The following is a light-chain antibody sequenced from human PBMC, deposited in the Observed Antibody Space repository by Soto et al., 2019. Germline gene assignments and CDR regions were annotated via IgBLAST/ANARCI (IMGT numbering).Light chain of an antibody. CDR2: DAS. V-gene: IGKV3-11*01. J-gene: IGKJ3*01. CDR3: QQRSNWPPT. CDR1: QSISSY. Sequence: EIVLTQSPATLSLSPGERATLSCRASQSISSYLAWYQQKPGQAPRLLIYDASNRATGIPARFSGSGSGTDFTLTISRLEPEEFAVYYCQQRSNWPPTFGPGTKVDIK.